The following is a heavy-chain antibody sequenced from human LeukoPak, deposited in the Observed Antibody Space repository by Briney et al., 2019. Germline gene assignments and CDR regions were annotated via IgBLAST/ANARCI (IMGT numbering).Heavy chain of an antibody. J-gene: IGHJ4*02. Sequence: GGSLRLSCAASGFTFSSYAMSWVRQAPGKGLAWVSTISGGSGSTYCADSVKGRFTISRDNSKNTLYLQMNSLRDEDTAVYYCAKHRFESGGYHSTDWGQGTLVAVSS. CDR3: AKHRFESGGYHSTD. CDR2: ISGGSGST. D-gene: IGHD3-22*01. V-gene: IGHV3-23*01. CDR1: GFTFSSYA.